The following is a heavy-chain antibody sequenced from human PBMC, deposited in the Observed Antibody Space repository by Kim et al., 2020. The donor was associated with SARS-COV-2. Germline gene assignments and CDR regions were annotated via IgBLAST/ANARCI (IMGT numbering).Heavy chain of an antibody. D-gene: IGHD2-21*01. CDR3: AEEKGVIWDNYYYYYGMDV. CDR1: GFTVSYNY. Sequence: GGSLRLSCEVSGFTVSYNYMSWVRQAPGKGLEWVSAIYRGGDTFYADSVKGRFTISRDNSKNTLYLQMNSLRVEATGVYYCAEEKGVIWDNYYYYYGMDVWGQGTTVTVSS. J-gene: IGHJ6*02. CDR2: IYRGGDT. V-gene: IGHV3-66*01.